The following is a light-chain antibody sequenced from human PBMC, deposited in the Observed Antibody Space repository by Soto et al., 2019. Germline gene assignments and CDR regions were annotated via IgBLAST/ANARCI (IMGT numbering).Light chain of an antibody. V-gene: IGKV3-20*01. J-gene: IGKJ1*01. CDR2: GAA. CDR3: QQYARSGT. CDR1: QSVSNNS. Sequence: EIVVTQSPATLSLSPGARATXSCRASQSVSNNSLAWYQEKPCQAPRLLIYGAANRATGSPDRFRGSGYGTDFTLTISRLERADFAGYYCQQYARSGTFGQGTKVDIK.